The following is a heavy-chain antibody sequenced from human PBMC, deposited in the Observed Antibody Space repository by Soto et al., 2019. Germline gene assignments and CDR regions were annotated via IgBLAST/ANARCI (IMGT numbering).Heavy chain of an antibody. J-gene: IGHJ6*02. D-gene: IGHD2-15*01. V-gene: IGHV1-69*08. Sequence: QVQLVQSGAEVKKPGSSVKVSCKASGGTFSSYTITWVRQAPGQGLEWMGRIIPILGIANYAQKFQGRVTITADKSTSTAYMQLSSLRSEDTAVNFCARDWVAANYGMDVWGQGTTVTVSS. CDR3: ARDWVAANYGMDV. CDR2: IIPILGIA. CDR1: GGTFSSYT.